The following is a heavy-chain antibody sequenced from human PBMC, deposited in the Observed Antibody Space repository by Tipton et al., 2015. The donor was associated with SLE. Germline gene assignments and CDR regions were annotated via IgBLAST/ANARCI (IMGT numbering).Heavy chain of an antibody. V-gene: IGHV3-74*01. Sequence: SLRLSCVVSGFTFSKSGFHWIRQSPVKGLEWISRISRDGSTTYYTDSVKGRFTISRDNAKNTVYLQMNSLSGDDTAVYYCGRGVYSESSVGMDVWGQGTTVTVSS. J-gene: IGHJ6*02. D-gene: IGHD6-19*01. CDR3: GRGVYSESSVGMDV. CDR1: GFTFSKSG. CDR2: ISRDGSTT.